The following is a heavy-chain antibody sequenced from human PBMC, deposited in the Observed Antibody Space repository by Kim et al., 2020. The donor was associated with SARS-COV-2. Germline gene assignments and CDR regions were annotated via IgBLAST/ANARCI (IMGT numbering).Heavy chain of an antibody. Sequence: GGSLRLSCAASGFTFSSYAMSWVRQAPGKGLEWVSAISGSGGSTYYADSVKGRFTISRDNSKNTLYLQMNSLRAEDTAVYFCAILEYSSSSTLDYWGQGTLVTVSS. D-gene: IGHD6-6*01. CDR3: AILEYSSSSTLDY. V-gene: IGHV3-23*01. CDR1: GFTFSSYA. J-gene: IGHJ4*02. CDR2: ISGSGGST.